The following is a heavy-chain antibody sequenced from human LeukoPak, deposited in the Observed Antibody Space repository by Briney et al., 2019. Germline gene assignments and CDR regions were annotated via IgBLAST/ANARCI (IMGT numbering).Heavy chain of an antibody. CDR1: GGSISSYY. Sequence: PSETLSLTCTVSGGSISSYYWSWIRQSPGKGLEWIGDIYYSGSTYYNPSLKSRVTISVDTSKNQFSLKLSSVTAADTAVYYCARMLINSSGWYFDYWGQGTLVTVSS. D-gene: IGHD6-19*01. CDR2: IYYSGST. J-gene: IGHJ4*02. CDR3: ARMLINSSGWYFDY. V-gene: IGHV4-59*12.